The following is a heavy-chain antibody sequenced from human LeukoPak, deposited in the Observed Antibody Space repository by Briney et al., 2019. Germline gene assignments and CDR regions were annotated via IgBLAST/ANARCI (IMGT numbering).Heavy chain of an antibody. Sequence: GGSLRLSCAASGFTFSSYSMNWVRQAPGKGLEWISHVSDTSSTIYYADSVKGRFTISRDNAKNSLHLQMNSLRAEDTAVYYCAREYGDSYYYYYYMDVWGKGTTVTVSS. CDR2: VSDTSSTI. J-gene: IGHJ6*03. CDR3: AREYGDSYYYYYYMDV. V-gene: IGHV3-48*01. CDR1: GFTFSSYS. D-gene: IGHD4-17*01.